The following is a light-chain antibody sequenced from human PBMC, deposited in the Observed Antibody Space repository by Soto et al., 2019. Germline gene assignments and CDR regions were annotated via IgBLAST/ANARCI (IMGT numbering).Light chain of an antibody. CDR2: GAS. CDR3: QHTFNSPPWT. V-gene: IGKV1-39*01. Sequence: IQMTQSPSSLSASVGDTVTITCRPSQNIDMYLNWYQQKPGKAPRVLISGASNLQSGVPSRFSGSGSGTDFTLTISSLQSEDFASYFCQHTFNSPPWTFGQGTKVDI. J-gene: IGKJ1*01. CDR1: QNIDMY.